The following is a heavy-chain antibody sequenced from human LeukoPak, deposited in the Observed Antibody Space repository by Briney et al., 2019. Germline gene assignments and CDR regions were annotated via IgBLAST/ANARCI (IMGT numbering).Heavy chain of an antibody. J-gene: IGHJ4*02. CDR2: ISGSRSNT. D-gene: IGHD2-15*01. CDR3: AKWGCSGGSCYPFDY. Sequence: GGSLRLSCAASGFTFSSYAMAWVRQAPGKGLEWVSAISGSRSNTYYADSVKGRFTISRDNSKNTLYLQMNSLRAEDTAVYYCAKWGCSGGSCYPFDYWGQGTLVTVSS. CDR1: GFTFSSYA. V-gene: IGHV3-23*01.